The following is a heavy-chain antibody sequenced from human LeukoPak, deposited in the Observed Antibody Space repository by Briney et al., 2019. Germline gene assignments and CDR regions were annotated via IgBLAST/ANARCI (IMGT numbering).Heavy chain of an antibody. CDR3: ARDGYSGYDLSFDY. J-gene: IGHJ4*02. CDR1: GFTFSDYY. CDR2: ISSSGSTI. V-gene: IGHV3-11*01. Sequence: GGSPRLSCAASGFTFSDYYMSWIRQAPGKGLEWVSYISSSGSTIYYADSVKGRFTISRDNAKNSLYLQMNSLRAEDTAVYYCARDGYSGYDLSFDYWGQGTLVTVSS. D-gene: IGHD5-12*01.